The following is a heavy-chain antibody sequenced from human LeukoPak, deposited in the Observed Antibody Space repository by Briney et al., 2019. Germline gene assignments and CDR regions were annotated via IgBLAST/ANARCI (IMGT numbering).Heavy chain of an antibody. CDR3: TRVRDDFWSGYYTNWFDP. V-gene: IGHV3-49*03. D-gene: IGHD3-3*01. CDR2: IRSKAYGGTT. J-gene: IGHJ5*02. Sequence: GSLRLSCTASGFTFGDYAMSWFRQAPGKGLEGVGFIRSKAYGGTTEYAASVKGRFTISRDDSKSIAYLQMNSLKTEDTAVYYCTRVRDDFWSGYYTNWFDPWGQGTLVTVSS. CDR1: GFTFGDYA.